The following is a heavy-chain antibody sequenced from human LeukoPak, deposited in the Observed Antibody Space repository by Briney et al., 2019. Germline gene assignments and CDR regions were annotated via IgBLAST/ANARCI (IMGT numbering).Heavy chain of an antibody. J-gene: IGHJ4*02. CDR2: ISGNGGST. CDR3: ARRPLVTMVRGENFDY. Sequence: PGGSLRLSCAASGFTFSSYAMSWVRQAPGKGLEWVSGISGNGGSTYYADSVKGRFTISRDNSKNTLYLQMNSLRAEDTAVYYCARRPLVTMVRGENFDYWGQGTLVTVSS. V-gene: IGHV3-23*01. D-gene: IGHD3-10*01. CDR1: GFTFSSYA.